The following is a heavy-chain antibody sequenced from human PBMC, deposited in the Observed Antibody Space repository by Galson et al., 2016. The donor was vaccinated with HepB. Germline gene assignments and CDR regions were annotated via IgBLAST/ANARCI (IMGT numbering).Heavy chain of an antibody. CDR3: ARSYCSANGCFPHGMDV. Sequence: SVKVSCKASGYSFTGHYLHWVRQAPGQGLEWMGWINPNRGGTNYAQKFQGWVTISRDSSISTAYMELRGLKSDDTAVFYCARSYCSANGCFPHGMDVWGQGTTVTVSS. CDR2: INPNRGGT. CDR1: GYSFTGHY. D-gene: IGHD2-15*01. V-gene: IGHV1-2*04. J-gene: IGHJ6*02.